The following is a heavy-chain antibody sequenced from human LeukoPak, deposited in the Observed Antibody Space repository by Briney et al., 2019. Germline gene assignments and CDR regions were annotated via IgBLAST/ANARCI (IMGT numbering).Heavy chain of an antibody. CDR3: AKDISGGYDFDY. J-gene: IGHJ4*02. Sequence: SVKVSCKASGGTFSSYAISWVRQAPGQGLEWMGGIIPIFGTANYAQKFQGRVTITADESTSTAYMELSSLRSEDTALYYCAKDISGGYDFDYWGQGTLVTVSS. D-gene: IGHD5-12*01. V-gene: IGHV1-69*13. CDR2: IIPIFGTA. CDR1: GGTFSSYA.